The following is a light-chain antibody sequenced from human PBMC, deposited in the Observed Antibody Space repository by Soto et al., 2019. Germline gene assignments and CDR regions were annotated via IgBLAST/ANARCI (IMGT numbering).Light chain of an antibody. V-gene: IGLV1-40*01. J-gene: IGLJ1*01. Sequence: QYVLTQPPSVSGAPGQRVTISCTGSSSNIGAGYDVSWYQQLPGTAPKFLIYGNTDRPSGVPDRFSGSKSGTSASLAITGLQAEDEADYYCQSYDSSLSGYVFGTGTQLTVL. CDR2: GNT. CDR3: QSYDSSLSGYV. CDR1: SSNIGAGYD.